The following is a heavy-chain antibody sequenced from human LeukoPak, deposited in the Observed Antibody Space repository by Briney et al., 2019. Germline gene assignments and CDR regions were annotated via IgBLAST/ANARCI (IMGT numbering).Heavy chain of an antibody. CDR2: ISSSSSYI. D-gene: IGHD4-11*01. J-gene: IGHJ4*02. V-gene: IGHV3-21*01. CDR1: GFTFSSYS. Sequence: GGSLRLSCAASGFTFSSYSMNWVRQAPGKGLEWVSSISSSSSYIYYADSLKGRFTISGDNAKNSLYLQMNSLKAEDTAVYYCARAGHTVEGAFDYWGQGTLVTVSS. CDR3: ARAGHTVEGAFDY.